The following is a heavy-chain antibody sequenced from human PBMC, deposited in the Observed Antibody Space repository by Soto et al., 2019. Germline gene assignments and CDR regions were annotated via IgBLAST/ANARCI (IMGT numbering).Heavy chain of an antibody. D-gene: IGHD4-17*01. CDR2: ISGSGGST. V-gene: IGHV3-23*01. CDR3: ARGWGTTVVTLDAFDI. J-gene: IGHJ3*02. Sequence: EVQLLESGGGLVQPGGSLRLSCAASGFTFSSYAMSWVRQAPGKGLEWVSAISGSGGSTYYADSVKGRFTISRDNSKNTLYLQMNSLRAEDTAVYYCARGWGTTVVTLDAFDIWGQGTMVTVSS. CDR1: GFTFSSYA.